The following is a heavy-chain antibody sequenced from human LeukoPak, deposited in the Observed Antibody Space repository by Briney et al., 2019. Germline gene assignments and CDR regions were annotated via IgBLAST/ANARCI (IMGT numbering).Heavy chain of an antibody. CDR3: ASLGYSGYDYFYS. CDR2: ISGSGGST. D-gene: IGHD5-12*01. Sequence: GGSLRLSCAASGFTFSSYAMSWVRQAPGKGLEWVSAISGSGGSTYYADSVKGRFTISRDNSKKTLYLQMNSLRAEDTAVYYCASLGYSGYDYFYSWGQGTLVTVSS. CDR1: GFTFSSYA. V-gene: IGHV3-23*01. J-gene: IGHJ4*02.